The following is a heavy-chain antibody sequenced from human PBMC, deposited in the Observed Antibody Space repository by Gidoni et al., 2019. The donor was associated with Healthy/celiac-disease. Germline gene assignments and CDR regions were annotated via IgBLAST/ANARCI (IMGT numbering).Heavy chain of an antibody. D-gene: IGHD2-2*02. V-gene: IGHV1-69*08. CDR1: GGTFSSYT. CDR3: AREGLGDCSSTSCYTDAFDI. Sequence: QVQLVQSGAEVKKPGSSVKVSCKASGGTFSSYTISWVRQAPGQGLEWMGRIIPILGIANYAQKFQGRVTITADKSTSTAYMELSSLRSEDTAVYYCAREGLGDCSSTSCYTDAFDIWGQGTMVTVSS. CDR2: IIPILGIA. J-gene: IGHJ3*02.